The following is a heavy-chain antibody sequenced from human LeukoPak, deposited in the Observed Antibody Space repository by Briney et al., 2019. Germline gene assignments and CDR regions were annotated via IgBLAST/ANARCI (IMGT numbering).Heavy chain of an antibody. D-gene: IGHD3-10*01. Sequence: ASVKVSCKASGYTFTCYYMHWVRQAPGQGLEWMGRINPNSGGTNYAQKFQGRVTMTRDTSISTAYMELSRLRSDDTAVYYCARDRQVVRGIMFLAWFDPWGQGTLVTVSS. V-gene: IGHV1-2*06. CDR1: GYTFTCYY. CDR3: ARDRQVVRGIMFLAWFDP. J-gene: IGHJ5*02. CDR2: INPNSGGT.